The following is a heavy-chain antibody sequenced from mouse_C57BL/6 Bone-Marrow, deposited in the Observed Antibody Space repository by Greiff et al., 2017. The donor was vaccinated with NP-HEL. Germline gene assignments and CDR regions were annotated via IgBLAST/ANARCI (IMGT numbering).Heavy chain of an antibody. J-gene: IGHJ1*03. Sequence: EVMLVESGGGLVKPGGSLKLSCAASGFTFSSYAMSWVRQTPEKRLEWVATISDGGSYTYYPDNVKGRFTISRDNAKNNLYLQMSHLKSEDTAMYYCASSLYGRLWYFDVWGTGTTVTVSS. CDR1: GFTFSSYA. D-gene: IGHD1-1*01. V-gene: IGHV5-4*03. CDR3: ASSLYGRLWYFDV. CDR2: ISDGGSYT.